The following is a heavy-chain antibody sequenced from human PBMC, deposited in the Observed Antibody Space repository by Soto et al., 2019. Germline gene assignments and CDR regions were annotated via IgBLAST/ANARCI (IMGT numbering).Heavy chain of an antibody. CDR2: INPNSGGT. J-gene: IGHJ4*02. CDR1: GYTFTGYY. V-gene: IGHV1-2*04. D-gene: IGHD1-1*01. CDR3: ARGPNWNDDDDQDEGADY. Sequence: ASVKVSCKASGYTFTGYYMHWVRQAPGQGLEWMGWINPNSGGTNYAQKFQGWVTMTRDTSISTAYMELSRLRSDDTAVYYCARGPNWNDDDDQDEGADYWGQGTLVTVSS.